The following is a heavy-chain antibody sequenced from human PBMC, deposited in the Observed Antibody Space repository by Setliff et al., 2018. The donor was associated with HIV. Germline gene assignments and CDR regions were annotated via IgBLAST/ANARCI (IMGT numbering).Heavy chain of an antibody. J-gene: IGHJ6*03. V-gene: IGHV4-59*08. CDR2: IYYSGST. CDR1: GGSISSYY. Sequence: SETLSLTCTVSGGSISSYYWSWIRQPPGKGLEWIGYIYYSGSTNYNPSLKSRVTISVDTSKNQFSLKLSSVTAADTAVYYCARRRERFWGGWSVPLYYMDVWGKGTTVTVSS. CDR3: ARRRERFWGGWSVPLYYMDV. D-gene: IGHD6-19*01.